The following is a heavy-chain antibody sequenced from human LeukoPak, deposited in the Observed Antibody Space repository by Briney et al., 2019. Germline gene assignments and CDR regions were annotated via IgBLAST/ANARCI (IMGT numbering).Heavy chain of an antibody. CDR1: GVSISTYY. CDR2: VYYSGNT. J-gene: IGHJ4*02. V-gene: IGHV4-59*01. CDR3: ARVGNFNFDY. Sequence: PSETLSLTCTVSGVSISTYYWSWIRQPPGKGPEWIGYVYYSGNTNYNPSLESRVTISIDTSKNQFSLKLSSVTAADTAVYYCARVGNFNFDYWGQGALVTVSS. D-gene: IGHD5-24*01.